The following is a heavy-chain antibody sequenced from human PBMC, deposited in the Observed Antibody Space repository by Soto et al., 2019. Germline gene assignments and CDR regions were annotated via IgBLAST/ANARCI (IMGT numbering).Heavy chain of an antibody. V-gene: IGHV4-34*01. CDR3: ARGLVRPSDSSRGVSTLLRFDP. J-gene: IGHJ5*02. CDR2: INHSGST. CDR1: GGSFSGYY. Sequence: SETLSLTCAVYGGSFSGYYWSWIRQPPGKGLEWIGEINHSGSTNYNPSLKSRVTISVDTSKNQFSLKLSSVTAADTAVYYCARGLVRPSDSSRGVSTLLRFDPWGQGTLVTVSS. D-gene: IGHD6-6*01.